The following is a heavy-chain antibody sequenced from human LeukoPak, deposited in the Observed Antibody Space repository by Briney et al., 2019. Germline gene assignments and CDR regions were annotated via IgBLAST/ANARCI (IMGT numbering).Heavy chain of an antibody. CDR1: GFTFSSYS. D-gene: IGHD3-9*01. CDR2: ISSSSSYI. V-gene: IGHV3-21*04. Sequence: GGSLRLSCAASGFTFSSYSMNWVRQAPGKGLEWVSSISSSSSYIYYADSVKGRFTISRDNAKNSLYLQMKSLRSEDTAVYYCARVRDYDILTGYFAFDIWGQGTMVTVSS. J-gene: IGHJ3*02. CDR3: ARVRDYDILTGYFAFDI.